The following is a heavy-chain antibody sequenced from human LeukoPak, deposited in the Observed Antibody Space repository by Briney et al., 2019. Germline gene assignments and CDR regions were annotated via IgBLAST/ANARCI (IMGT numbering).Heavy chain of an antibody. D-gene: IGHD5-12*01. Sequence: AGRSLRLSCAAAGFTFSSDGMHWVRQAPGKGLEWVAVISYDGSNKNYADSVKGRFTISRDNSTNTLYLKMNSLRAEDTAVYYRASTEAGGGYGPWDYWGQGTLVTVPS. J-gene: IGHJ4*02. CDR3: ASTEAGGGYGPWDY. CDR2: ISYDGSNK. V-gene: IGHV3-30*03. CDR1: GFTFSSDG.